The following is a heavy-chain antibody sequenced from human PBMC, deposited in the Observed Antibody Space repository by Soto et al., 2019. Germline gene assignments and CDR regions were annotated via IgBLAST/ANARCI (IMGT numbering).Heavy chain of an antibody. D-gene: IGHD6-13*01. CDR1: GFSFSSYG. CDR3: AREGYSSSWKYYFDS. CDR2: IWYDGSNK. V-gene: IGHV3-33*01. Sequence: QVQLVESGGGVVQPGRSLRLSCAASGFSFSSYGMHWVRQGPGKGLEWVAVIWYDGSNKYYADSVKGRFTISRDNSKNTLYLQMNSLRAEDTAVYYCAREGYSSSWKYYFDSWGQGTLVTVSS. J-gene: IGHJ4*02.